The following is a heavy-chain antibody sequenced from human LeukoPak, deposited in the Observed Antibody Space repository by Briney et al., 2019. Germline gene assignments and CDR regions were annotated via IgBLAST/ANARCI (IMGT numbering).Heavy chain of an antibody. D-gene: IGHD3-10*01. CDR2: IHPNSGDT. CDR1: GYTLIVYY. J-gene: IGHJ4*02. Sequence: GASVKVSCKASGYTLIVYYMHWVRQAPGQGLGWMGWIHPNSGDTNYAQSFQGRVTMTRDTSINTAHMELSRLRSNDTAIYYCAIHTGTNSFFDFWGQGTLVTVSS. V-gene: IGHV1-2*02. CDR3: AIHTGTNSFFDF.